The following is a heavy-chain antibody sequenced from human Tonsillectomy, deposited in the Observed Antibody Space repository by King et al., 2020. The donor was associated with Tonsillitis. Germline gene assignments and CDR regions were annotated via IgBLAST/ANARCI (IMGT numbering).Heavy chain of an antibody. CDR1: GFTFSSYW. D-gene: IGHD2-8*01. V-gene: IGHV3-7*03. CDR3: ARGGLLYYPHAPDY. Sequence: VQLLESGGGLVQPGGSLRLSCAASGFTFSSYWMSWVRQAPGKGLEWVANIKQDGSEKYYVDSVKGRFTISRDNAKNSLYLQMNSLRAEDTAVYYCARGGLLYYPHAPDYWGQGTLVTVSS. J-gene: IGHJ4*02. CDR2: IKQDGSEK.